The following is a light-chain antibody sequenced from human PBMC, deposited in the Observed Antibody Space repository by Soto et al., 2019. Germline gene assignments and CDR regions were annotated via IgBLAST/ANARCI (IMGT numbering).Light chain of an antibody. CDR2: DAS. CDR3: QQRYNWPLT. Sequence: EIVLTRSPATLSLSPGERATLSCRASQSVTTHLAWYQQKPGQAPRLLIYDASKRATGIPARFSGSGSGTDFTLTISSLEPEDFAVYYCQQRYNWPLTFGGGSKVEIK. V-gene: IGKV3-11*01. CDR1: QSVTTH. J-gene: IGKJ4*01.